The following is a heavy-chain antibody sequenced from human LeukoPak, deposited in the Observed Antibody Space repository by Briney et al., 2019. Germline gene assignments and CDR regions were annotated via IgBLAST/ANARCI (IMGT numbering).Heavy chain of an antibody. CDR3: ARAGGVVPAALDY. CDR2: INSDGSST. V-gene: IGHV3-74*01. J-gene: IGHJ4*02. D-gene: IGHD2-2*01. Sequence: GGSLRLSCAASGFTFSSYWMHWVRQAPGKGLVWVSRINSDGSSTSYADSVKGRFTISRDNAKNTLYLQMNSLGAEDTAVYYCARAGGVVPAALDYWGQGTLVTVSS. CDR1: GFTFSSYW.